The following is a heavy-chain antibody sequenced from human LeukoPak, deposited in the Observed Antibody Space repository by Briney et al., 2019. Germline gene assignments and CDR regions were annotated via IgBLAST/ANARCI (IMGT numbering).Heavy chain of an antibody. D-gene: IGHD6-6*01. V-gene: IGHV3-23*01. J-gene: IGHJ3*02. Sequence: GGSLRLSCAASGFSFKDYYFSWVRQAPGKGLERVSAISGSGGSTYYADSVKGRFTISGDNSKNTLYLQMNSLRAEDTAVYYCAKDASSSPYDAFDIWGQGTMVTVSS. CDR1: GFSFKDYY. CDR2: ISGSGGST. CDR3: AKDASSSPYDAFDI.